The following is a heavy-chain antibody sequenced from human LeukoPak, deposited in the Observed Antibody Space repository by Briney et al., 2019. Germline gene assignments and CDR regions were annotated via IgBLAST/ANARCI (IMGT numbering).Heavy chain of an antibody. V-gene: IGHV3-48*03. CDR1: GFTFSNYE. Sequence: GGSLRLSCAASGFTFSNYEMNWIRQAPGKGLEWVSYISNSGNTKYYADSVKGRFSISRDNANNSVYLQMNNLRAEDTAVYYCAAVIDYWGQGTLVTVSS. CDR3: AAVIDY. J-gene: IGHJ4*02. CDR2: ISNSGNTK.